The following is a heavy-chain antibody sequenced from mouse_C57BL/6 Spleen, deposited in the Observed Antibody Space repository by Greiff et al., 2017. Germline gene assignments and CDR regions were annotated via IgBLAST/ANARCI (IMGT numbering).Heavy chain of an antibody. CDR1: GYAFSSSW. V-gene: IGHV1-82*01. D-gene: IGHD1-1*01. CDR2: IYPGDGDT. Sequence: QLQQSGPELVKPGASVKISCKASGYAFSSSWMNWVKQRPGKGLEWIGRIYPGDGDTNYNGKFKGKATLTADKSSSTAYMQLSSLTSEDSAVYFCARSYQVDYWGQGTTLTVSS. J-gene: IGHJ2*01. CDR3: ARSYQVDY.